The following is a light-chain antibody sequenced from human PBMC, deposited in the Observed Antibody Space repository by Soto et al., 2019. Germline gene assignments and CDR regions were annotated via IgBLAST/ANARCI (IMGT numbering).Light chain of an antibody. CDR2: EVS. V-gene: IGLV2-14*01. CDR1: SSDVGAYNH. Sequence: QSALTQPASVSGSPGQSITISCTGTSSDVGAYNHVSWYQQHPGKAPKLMIYEVSNRPSGVANRFSVSKSGNTASLTISGLQAEDEADYYCSSYTGSSTWVFGGGTKVTVL. CDR3: SSYTGSSTWV. J-gene: IGLJ3*02.